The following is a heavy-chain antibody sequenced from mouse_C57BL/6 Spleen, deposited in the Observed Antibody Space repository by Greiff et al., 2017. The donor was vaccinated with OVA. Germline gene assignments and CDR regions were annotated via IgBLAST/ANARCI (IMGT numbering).Heavy chain of an antibody. V-gene: IGHV1-82*01. CDR2: IYPGDGDT. J-gene: IGHJ4*01. Sequence: VQLQQSGPELVKPGASVKISCKASGYAFSSSWMNWVKQRPGKGLEWIGRIYPGDGDTHYHGKFKGKATLTADKSSSTAYMQLSSLTSEDSAVYFCARTTTVVVDYAMDYWGQGTSVTVSS. CDR3: ARTTTVVVDYAMDY. D-gene: IGHD1-1*01. CDR1: GYAFSSSW.